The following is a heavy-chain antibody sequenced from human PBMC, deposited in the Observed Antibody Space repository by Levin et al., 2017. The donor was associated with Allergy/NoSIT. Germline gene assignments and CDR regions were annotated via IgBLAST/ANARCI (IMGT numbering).Heavy chain of an antibody. Sequence: GGSLRLSCAASGCTFSTYAMSWVRQAPGKGLEWVSAISGSGGSTYYADSVKGRFTISRDNSKNTLYLQMKSLKAEDTAVYYCAKDRDTSWYNWFDPGGQGALVTVSS. V-gene: IGHV3-23*01. CDR3: AKDRDTSWYNWFDP. CDR2: ISGSGGST. CDR1: GCTFSTYA. J-gene: IGHJ5*02. D-gene: IGHD2-2*01.